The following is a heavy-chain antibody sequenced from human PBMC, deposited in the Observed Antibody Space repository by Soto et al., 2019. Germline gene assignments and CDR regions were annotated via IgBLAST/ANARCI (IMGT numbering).Heavy chain of an antibody. CDR3: ARETYYDFFYGMDV. V-gene: IGHV4-34*01. J-gene: IGHJ6*02. CDR1: GGSFSGYY. CDR2: INHSGST. Sequence: SSETLSLTCAVYGGSFSGYYWSWIRQPPGKGLEWIGEINHSGSTNYNPSLKSRVTISVDTSKNQFSLKLSSVTAADTAVYYCARETYYDFFYGMDVWGQGTTVTVSS.